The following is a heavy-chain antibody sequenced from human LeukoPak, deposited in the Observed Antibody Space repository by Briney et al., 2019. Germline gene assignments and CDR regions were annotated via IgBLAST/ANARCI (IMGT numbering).Heavy chain of an antibody. CDR2: IKQDGSEK. V-gene: IGHV3-7*01. Sequence: PGGSLRLSCAASGFTFSSYWMSWVRQAPGKGLEWVANIKQDGSEKYYVDSVKGRFTISRDNAKNSLYLQMNRLRAEGTAVYYCARYSSSDPTHDYWGQGTLVTVSS. CDR3: ARYSSSDPTHDY. CDR1: GFTFSSYW. J-gene: IGHJ4*02. D-gene: IGHD6-6*01.